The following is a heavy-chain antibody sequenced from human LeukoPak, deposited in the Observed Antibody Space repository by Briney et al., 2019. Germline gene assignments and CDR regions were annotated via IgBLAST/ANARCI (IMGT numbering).Heavy chain of an antibody. CDR3: AKDMMYYDILTGYPIAGYFDY. CDR1: GFTFSSYA. V-gene: IGHV3-23*01. J-gene: IGHJ4*02. Sequence: PGGSLRLSCAASGFTFSSYAMSWVRQAPGKGLEWVSAISGSGGSTYYADSVKGRFTISRDNSKNTLYLQMNSLRAEDTAVYYCAKDMMYYDILTGYPIAGYFDYWGQGTLVTVSS. D-gene: IGHD3-9*01. CDR2: ISGSGGST.